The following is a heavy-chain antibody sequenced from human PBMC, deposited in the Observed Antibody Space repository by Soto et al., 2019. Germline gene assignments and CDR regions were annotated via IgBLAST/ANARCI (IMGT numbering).Heavy chain of an antibody. D-gene: IGHD3-10*01. CDR1: GFTFSSYA. J-gene: IGHJ5*02. V-gene: IGHV3-30-3*01. CDR2: ISYDGSNK. CDR3: ARKLITTVRSRSQGWFDP. Sequence: PGGSLRLSCAASGFTFSSYAMHWVRQAPGKGLEWVAVISYDGSNKYYADSVKGRFTISRDNSKNTLYLQMNSLRAEDTAVYYCARKLITTVRSRSQGWFDPWGQGTLVTVSS.